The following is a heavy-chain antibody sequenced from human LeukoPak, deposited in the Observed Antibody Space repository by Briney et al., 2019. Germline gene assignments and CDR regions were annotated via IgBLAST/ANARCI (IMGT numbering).Heavy chain of an antibody. Sequence: GASVKVSCKASGYTFTGYYMHWVRQAPGQGLEWMGWISAYNGNTNYAQKLQGRVTMTTDTSTSTAYMELRSLRSDDTAVYYCARGRGSDLDYWGQGTLVTVSS. CDR3: ARGRGSDLDY. J-gene: IGHJ4*02. D-gene: IGHD5-12*01. V-gene: IGHV1-18*04. CDR2: ISAYNGNT. CDR1: GYTFTGYY.